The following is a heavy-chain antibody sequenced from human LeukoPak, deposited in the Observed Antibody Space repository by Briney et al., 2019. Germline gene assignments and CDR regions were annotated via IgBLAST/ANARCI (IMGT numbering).Heavy chain of an antibody. CDR2: IYYSGST. V-gene: IGHV4-59*01. J-gene: IGHJ4*02. Sequence: SETLSLTCTASGDSISSYYWSWIRQPPGKGLEWIGYIYYSGSTDYNPSLKSRVTISVDTSKNQFSLKLSSVTAADTAVYYCARGGTIFPPATYYFDYWGQGTLVTVSS. D-gene: IGHD3-9*01. CDR1: GDSISSYY. CDR3: ARGGTIFPPATYYFDY.